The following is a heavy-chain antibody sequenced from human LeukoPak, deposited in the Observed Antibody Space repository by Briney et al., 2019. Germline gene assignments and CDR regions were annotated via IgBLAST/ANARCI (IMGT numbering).Heavy chain of an antibody. CDR3: AKDVRGGCSGGNCND. CDR2: IYYSGST. Sequence: PSETLSLTCTVSGGSISSYYWSWIRQPPGKGLEWIGYIYYSGSTNYNPSLKSRVTISVDTSKNQFSLKLSSVTAADTAVYYCAKDVRGGCSGGNCNDWGQGTLVTVSS. V-gene: IGHV4-59*01. CDR1: GGSISSYY. J-gene: IGHJ4*02. D-gene: IGHD2-15*01.